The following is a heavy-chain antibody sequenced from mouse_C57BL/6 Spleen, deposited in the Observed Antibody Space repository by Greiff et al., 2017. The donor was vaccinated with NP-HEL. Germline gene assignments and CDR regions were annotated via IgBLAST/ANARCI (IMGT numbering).Heavy chain of an antibody. CDR2: IYPGSGNT. J-gene: IGHJ4*01. V-gene: IGHV1-76*01. Sequence: QVQLKQSGAELVRPGASVKLSCKASGYTFTDYYINWVKQRPGQGLEWIARIYPGSGNTYYNEKFKGKATLTAEKSSSTAYMQLSSLTSEDSAVYFCAISLLYAMDYWGQGTSVTVSS. CDR3: AISLLYAMDY. D-gene: IGHD6-2*01. CDR1: GYTFTDYY.